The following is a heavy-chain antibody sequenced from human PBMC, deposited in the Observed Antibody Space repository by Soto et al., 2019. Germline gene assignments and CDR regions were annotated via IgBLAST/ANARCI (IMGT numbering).Heavy chain of an antibody. CDR1: GYTFTGYY. D-gene: IGHD6-19*01. J-gene: IGHJ6*03. CDR3: AREWNSSGWYFHYMDV. V-gene: IGHV1-2*04. Sequence: GASVKVSCKASGYTFTGYYMHWVRQAPGQGLVWMGWINPNSGGTNYAQKFQGWVTMTRDTSISTAYMELSRLRSDDTAVYYCAREWNSSGWYFHYMDVWGKGTTVTVSS. CDR2: INPNSGGT.